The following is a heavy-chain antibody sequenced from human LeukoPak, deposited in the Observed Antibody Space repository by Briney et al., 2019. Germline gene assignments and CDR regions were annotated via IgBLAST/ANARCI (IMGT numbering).Heavy chain of an antibody. Sequence: PSETLSLTCTVSGGSIGNYYWSWIRQPAGKGLEWIGRTHTSGSTNYNPSLKSRVTMSVDTSKNQFSLKLTSVTAADTAVYYCAGGRWKTGMDSPYYFDYWGQGTLVTVSS. J-gene: IGHJ4*02. V-gene: IGHV4-4*07. CDR1: GGSIGNYY. CDR3: AGGRWKTGMDSPYYFDY. CDR2: THTSGST. D-gene: IGHD2-2*03.